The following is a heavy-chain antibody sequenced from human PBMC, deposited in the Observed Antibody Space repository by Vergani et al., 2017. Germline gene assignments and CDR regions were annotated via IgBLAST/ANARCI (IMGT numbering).Heavy chain of an antibody. CDR1: GYSISSGYY. Sequence: QVQLQESGPGLVKPSETLSLTCTVSGYSISSGYYWGWIRQPPGKGLEWIGSIYHSGSTYYNPSLKSRVTISVDTSKNHFSLKLSSVTAADTAVYYCANQYSSSLQYYFDYWGQGTLVTVSS. CDR3: ANQYSSSLQYYFDY. D-gene: IGHD6-13*01. CDR2: IYHSGST. V-gene: IGHV4-38-2*02. J-gene: IGHJ4*02.